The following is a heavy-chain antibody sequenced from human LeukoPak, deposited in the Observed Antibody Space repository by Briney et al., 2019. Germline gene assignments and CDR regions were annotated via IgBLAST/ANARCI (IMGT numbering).Heavy chain of an antibody. V-gene: IGHV3-30*04. D-gene: IGHD4-11*01. CDR2: ISYDGTNK. CDR3: ASNHDYNNNNYYFDY. CDR1: GFTFISYA. Sequence: GGSLRLSCAASGFTFISYAMHWVRQAPGKGLEWVAVISYDGTNKYYADSVKGRFTISRDNSKNTLYLQMNNLRVEDTAVYYCASNHDYNNNNYYFDYWGQGTLVTVAS. J-gene: IGHJ4*02.